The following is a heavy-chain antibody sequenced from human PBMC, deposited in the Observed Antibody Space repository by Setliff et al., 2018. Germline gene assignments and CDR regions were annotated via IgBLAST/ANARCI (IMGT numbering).Heavy chain of an antibody. CDR1: GGSISSSSYY. J-gene: IGHJ4*02. CDR3: ARLASGWYHWDFDY. V-gene: IGHV4-39*01. D-gene: IGHD6-19*01. CDR2: IYYSGST. Sequence: SETLSLTCTVSGGSISSSSYYWGWIRQPPGKGLEWIGSIYYSGSTYYNPSLKSRVTISVDTSKNQFSLKLNSVTAADTAVYYCARLASGWYHWDFDYWGQGTLVTVSS.